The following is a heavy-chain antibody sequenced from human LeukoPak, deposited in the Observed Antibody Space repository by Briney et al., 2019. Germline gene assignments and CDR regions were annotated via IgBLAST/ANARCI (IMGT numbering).Heavy chain of an antibody. Sequence: SETLSLTCTVSGGSLISNTYYWGWIRQPPGKGLEWIGSMYYIGNTYYNPSFKSRVTISVDRSKNQFSLKLSSVTAADTAVYYCARGGRVRGVIIRAFDIWGQGTMVTVSS. J-gene: IGHJ3*02. CDR3: ARGGRVRGVIIRAFDI. CDR1: GGSLISNTYY. CDR2: MYYIGNT. V-gene: IGHV4-39*07. D-gene: IGHD3-10*01.